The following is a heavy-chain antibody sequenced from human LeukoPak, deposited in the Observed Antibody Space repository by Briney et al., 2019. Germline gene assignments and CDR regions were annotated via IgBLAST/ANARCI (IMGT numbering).Heavy chain of an antibody. CDR1: GYTLTELS. CDR2: FDPEDGET. D-gene: IGHD1-1*01. Sequence: ASVKVSCKVSGYTLTELSMHWVRQAPGKGLEWMGGFDPEDGETIYAQKFQGRVTMTEDTSTDTAYMELSSLRSEDTAVYYCATGDDVGHWFDPWGQGTLVTVSS. V-gene: IGHV1-24*01. CDR3: ATGDDVGHWFDP. J-gene: IGHJ5*02.